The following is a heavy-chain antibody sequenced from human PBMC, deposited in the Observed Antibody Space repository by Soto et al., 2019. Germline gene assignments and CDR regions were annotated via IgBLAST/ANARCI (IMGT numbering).Heavy chain of an antibody. J-gene: IGHJ3*02. CDR1: GGSISSGDYY. CDR2: IYYSGST. CDR3: ARDQPPEYYYDSSGYYNDAFDI. D-gene: IGHD3-22*01. V-gene: IGHV4-30-4*01. Sequence: QVQLQESGPGLVKPSQTLSLTCTVSGGSISSGDYYWSWIRQPPGKGLEWIGYIYYSGSTYYNPSLKSRVTISVDTSKNQFSLKLSSVTAADTAVYYCARDQPPEYYYDSSGYYNDAFDIWGQGTMVTVSS.